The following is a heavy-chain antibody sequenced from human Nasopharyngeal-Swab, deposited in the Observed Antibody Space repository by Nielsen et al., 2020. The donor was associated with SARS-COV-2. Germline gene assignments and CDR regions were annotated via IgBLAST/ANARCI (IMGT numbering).Heavy chain of an antibody. CDR3: ARVSRYYYMDV. Sequence: WIRQPPGKGLEWIGYIYYSESTYYNPSLKSRVTISVDTSKNQSSLKLSSVTAADMAVYYCARVSRYYYMDVWGKGTTVTVSS. J-gene: IGHJ6*03. CDR2: IYYSEST. V-gene: IGHV4-31*02.